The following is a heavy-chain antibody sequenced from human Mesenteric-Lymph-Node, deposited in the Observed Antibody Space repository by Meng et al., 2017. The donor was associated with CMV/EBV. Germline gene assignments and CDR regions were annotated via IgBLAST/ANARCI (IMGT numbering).Heavy chain of an antibody. Sequence: SLKISCAASGFTFNYYWMTWVRQAPGKGLEWVSGISWNSGSIGYADSVKGRFTISRDNAKNSLYLQMNSLRAEDMALYYCAKARKNSSGLDYWGQGTLVTVSS. J-gene: IGHJ4*02. CDR1: GFTFNYYW. CDR2: ISWNSGSI. D-gene: IGHD6-19*01. V-gene: IGHV3-9*03. CDR3: AKARKNSSGLDY.